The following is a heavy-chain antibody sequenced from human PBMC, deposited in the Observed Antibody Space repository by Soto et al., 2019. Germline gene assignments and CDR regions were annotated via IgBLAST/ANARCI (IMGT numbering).Heavy chain of an antibody. J-gene: IGHJ4*02. V-gene: IGHV3-23*04. Sequence: VKLVESGGGLVQPGVSLRISCKVSGFMFSDYAMTWVRQAPGKGLEWVSSIGKSGSDRDYADSVKGRFTISRDNSENTVYLKMDSLKVEDTALYCCMKGRDYWGQGNQVTVS. CDR2: IGKSGSDR. CDR1: GFMFSDYA. CDR3: MKGRDY.